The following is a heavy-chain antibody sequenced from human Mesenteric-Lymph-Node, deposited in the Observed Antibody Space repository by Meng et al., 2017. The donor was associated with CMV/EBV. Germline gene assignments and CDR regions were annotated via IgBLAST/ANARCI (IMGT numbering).Heavy chain of an antibody. CDR1: GFTVSSNY. D-gene: IGHD3-10*01. J-gene: IGHJ5*02. CDR3: AKYPMVRGVSVWFDP. Sequence: GGSLRLSCAASGFTVSSNYMSWVRQAPGKGLEWVSVIYSGGETYYTDSVKGRFTISRDNSKNTLYLQMNSLRAEDTAVYYCAKYPMVRGVSVWFDPWGQGTLVTVSS. V-gene: IGHV3-53*01. CDR2: IYSGGET.